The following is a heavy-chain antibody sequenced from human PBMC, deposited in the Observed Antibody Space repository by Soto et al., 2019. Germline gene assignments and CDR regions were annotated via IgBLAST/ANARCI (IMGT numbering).Heavy chain of an antibody. J-gene: IGHJ6*02. CDR2: ISGSGGDT. CDR3: AEYGSSRTPDYTFYYRMDV. V-gene: IGHV3-23*01. D-gene: IGHD4-4*01. CDR1: GVNFGTPA. Sequence: GGSLRLSCAASGVNFGTPAMPWVRQTPGKGLEWVSAISGSGGDTYYADSVKGRFTVSRDNSKKTLYLQMDSLRAEDTAIYYCAEYGSSRTPDYTFYYRMDVWGQGTKVTVYS.